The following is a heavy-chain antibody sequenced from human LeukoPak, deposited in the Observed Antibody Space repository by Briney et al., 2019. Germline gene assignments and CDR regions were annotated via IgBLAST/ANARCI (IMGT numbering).Heavy chain of an antibody. Sequence: PSETLSLTCAVYGASFSDFYWSWIRQPPGMGLEWIREINHSGSTNHNPSLKSRLTISVDTSKNQLSLKLSFVTAADTAVYYCARVRTTVTTFKNYYYGMDVWGQGTTVTVSS. D-gene: IGHD4-17*01. CDR1: GASFSDFY. V-gene: IGHV4-34*01. J-gene: IGHJ6*02. CDR2: INHSGST. CDR3: ARVRTTVTTFKNYYYGMDV.